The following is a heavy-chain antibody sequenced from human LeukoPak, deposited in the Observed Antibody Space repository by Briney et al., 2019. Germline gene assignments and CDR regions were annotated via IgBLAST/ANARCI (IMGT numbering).Heavy chain of an antibody. D-gene: IGHD6-13*01. CDR2: IYYSGST. J-gene: IGHJ4*02. CDR3: ARVLGQQVPRAFDY. CDR1: GGSISSYF. V-gene: IGHV4-59*01. Sequence: SETLSLTCTVSGGSISSYFWSWLRQPPGKGLEWSGYIYYSGSTNYNPSLKSRVTISVDTSKNQFSLRLSSVTAADTAVYYCARVLGQQVPRAFDYWGQGTLVTVSS.